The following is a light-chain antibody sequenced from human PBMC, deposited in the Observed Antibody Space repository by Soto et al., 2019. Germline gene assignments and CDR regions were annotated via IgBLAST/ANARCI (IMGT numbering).Light chain of an antibody. CDR1: QGISSY. CDR3: QQYYSSTWT. J-gene: IGKJ1*01. Sequence: AIRMTQSPSSFSASTGDRVTITCRASQGISSYLAWYQQKPGKAPKLLIYAASTLQSGVPSRFSGSGSGTDFTLTISCLQSEDFAHYYCQQYYSSTWTFGQGTKVEIK. CDR2: AAS. V-gene: IGKV1-8*01.